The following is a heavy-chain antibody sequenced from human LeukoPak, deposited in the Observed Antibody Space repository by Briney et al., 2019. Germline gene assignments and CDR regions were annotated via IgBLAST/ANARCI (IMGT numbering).Heavy chain of an antibody. D-gene: IGHD6-19*01. J-gene: IGHJ5*02. V-gene: IGHV4-39*01. CDR3: AAIIAVAGIPLSDP. CDR1: GGSISTSSYY. Sequence: PSETLPLTCTVSGGSISTSSYYWGWIRQPPGKGLEWIGSIYYSGSTFYNPSLESRVTISVDTSKNQFSLKLTSVTATDTAVYYCAAIIAVAGIPLSDPWGQGTLVTVSS. CDR2: IYYSGST.